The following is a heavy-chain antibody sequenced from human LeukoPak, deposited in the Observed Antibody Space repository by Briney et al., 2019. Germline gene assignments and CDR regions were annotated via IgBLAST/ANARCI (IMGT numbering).Heavy chain of an antibody. CDR1: GFTFTRYA. Sequence: GGSLRLSCAASGFTFTRYAMSWVRQAPGKGLEWVSGITGSGQGSYYADSVKGRFTISRDNSKNTLYLEMKSLRAEDTAVYYCAKDPYSSSTFDWFDPWGQGTLGIVSS. CDR2: ITGSGQGS. D-gene: IGHD6-6*01. J-gene: IGHJ5*02. CDR3: AKDPYSSSTFDWFDP. V-gene: IGHV3-23*01.